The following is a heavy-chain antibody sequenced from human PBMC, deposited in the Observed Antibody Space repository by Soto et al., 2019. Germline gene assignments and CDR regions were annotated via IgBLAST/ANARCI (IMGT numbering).Heavy chain of an antibody. CDR1: GGSISSGDYY. Sequence: QVQLQESGPGLVKPSQTLSLTCTVSGGSISSGDYYWSWIRQPPGKGLEWIGYIYYSGSTYYNPSLKSRVTISVATSKTQFSLKLNSVTAADTAVYYCATRWLRGVWFDPWGQGTLVTVSS. V-gene: IGHV4-30-4*01. J-gene: IGHJ5*02. D-gene: IGHD5-12*01. CDR3: ATRWLRGVWFDP. CDR2: IYYSGST.